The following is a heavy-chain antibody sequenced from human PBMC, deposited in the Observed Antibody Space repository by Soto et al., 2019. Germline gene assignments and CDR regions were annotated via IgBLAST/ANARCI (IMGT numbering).Heavy chain of an antibody. Sequence: GGSLRLSCAASGFTFSSYWMSWVRQAPGKGLEWVANIKQDGSEKYYVDSVKGRFTISRDNAKNSLYLQMNSLRAEDTAVYYCARGGSYNWNYNWFDPWGQGTLVTVSS. CDR3: ARGGSYNWNYNWFDP. J-gene: IGHJ5*02. D-gene: IGHD1-7*01. V-gene: IGHV3-7*04. CDR2: IKQDGSEK. CDR1: GFTFSSYW.